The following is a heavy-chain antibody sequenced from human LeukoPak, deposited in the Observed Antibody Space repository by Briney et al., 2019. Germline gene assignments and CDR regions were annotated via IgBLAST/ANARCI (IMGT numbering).Heavy chain of an antibody. CDR3: ARVSSWFDP. CDR1: GGSIISGGSY. Sequence: SQTLSLTCTVSGGSIISGGSYWSWIRQHPGKGLEWIGHMYYSGSTYYNPSLKSRLTISIDTSKNQFSLKLSSVTAADTAVYYCARVSSWFDPWGQGTLVTVSS. V-gene: IGHV4-31*03. J-gene: IGHJ5*02. CDR2: MYYSGST.